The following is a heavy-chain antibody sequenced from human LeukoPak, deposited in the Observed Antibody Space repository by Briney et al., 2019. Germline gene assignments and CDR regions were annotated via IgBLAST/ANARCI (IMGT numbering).Heavy chain of an antibody. CDR3: ARRKENTAMPPGGCEFDS. D-gene: IGHD5-18*01. CDR1: GYSFSRNW. CDR2: IYPSDSDT. Sequence: GESLKISCQGFGYSFSRNWIGWVRQMPGKGLEWMGIIYPSDSDTRYSPSFQGLVTISADQSINTAYLQWSSLKVSDTAIYYCARRKENTAMPPGGCEFDSWGQGTLVIVSS. J-gene: IGHJ4*02. V-gene: IGHV5-51*01.